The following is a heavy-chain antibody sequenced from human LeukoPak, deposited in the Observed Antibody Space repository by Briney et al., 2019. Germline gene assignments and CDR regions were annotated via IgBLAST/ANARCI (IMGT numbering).Heavy chain of an antibody. CDR1: GVSISSYY. J-gene: IGHJ4*02. D-gene: IGHD1-26*01. CDR2: IFYSGNT. Sequence: SETLSLTCTVSGVSISSYYWSWIRQPPGKGLEWIGYIFYSGNTIYNPPLRSRVTISADTSKNHFSLRLRSVTAADTAVYYCARLAAISGSDYPDDWGQGTLVTVSS. CDR3: ARLAAISGSDYPDD. V-gene: IGHV4-59*08.